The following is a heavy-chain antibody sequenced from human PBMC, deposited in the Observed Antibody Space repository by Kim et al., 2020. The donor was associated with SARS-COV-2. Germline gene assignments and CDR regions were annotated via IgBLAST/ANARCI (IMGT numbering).Heavy chain of an antibody. CDR2: ISYDGSNK. V-gene: IGHV3-30*18. CDR3: AKEKYSSSWYFFDY. D-gene: IGHD6-13*01. J-gene: IGHJ4*02. Sequence: GGSLRLSCAASGFTFSSYGMHWVRQAPGKGLEWVAVISYDGSNKYYADSVKGRFTISRDNSKNTLYLQVNSLRAEDTAVYYCAKEKYSSSWYFFDYWGQGTLVTVSS. CDR1: GFTFSSYG.